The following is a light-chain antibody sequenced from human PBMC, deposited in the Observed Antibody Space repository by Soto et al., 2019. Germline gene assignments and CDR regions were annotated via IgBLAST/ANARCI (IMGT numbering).Light chain of an antibody. CDR2: DVS. CDR1: GSDVGGYNY. Sequence: QSALTQPASVSGSPGQSITISCTGTGSDVGGYNYVSWYQHHPGKAPKLIIYDVSNRPSGVSIRFSGSKSDNTASLTISGLQPEDEADYHCSSYTTSNTRQIVFGTGTKLTVL. V-gene: IGLV2-14*03. J-gene: IGLJ1*01. CDR3: SSYTTSNTRQIV.